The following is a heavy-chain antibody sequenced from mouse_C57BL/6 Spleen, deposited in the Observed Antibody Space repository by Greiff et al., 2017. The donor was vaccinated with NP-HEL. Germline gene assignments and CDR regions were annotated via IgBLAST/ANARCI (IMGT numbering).Heavy chain of an antibody. CDR1: GYAFSSSW. J-gene: IGHJ3*01. CDR2: IYPGDGDT. D-gene: IGHD2-4*01. CDR3: ARGDDYDEDWFAY. V-gene: IGHV1-82*01. Sequence: VKLQESGPELVKPGASVKISCKASGYAFSSSWMNWVKPRPGKGLEWIGRIYPGDGDTNYNGKFKGKATLTADKSSSTAYMQLSSLTSEDSAVYFCARGDDYDEDWFAYWGQGTLVTVSA.